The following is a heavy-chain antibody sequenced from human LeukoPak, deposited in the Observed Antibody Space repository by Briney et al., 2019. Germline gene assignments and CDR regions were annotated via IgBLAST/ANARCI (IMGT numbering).Heavy chain of an antibody. D-gene: IGHD5-12*01. CDR1: GGSLSRFY. CDR3: ARGATISETGYFDF. V-gene: IGHV4-34*01. Sequence: PSETLSLTCAVYGGSLSRFYWSWIRQSPGKGLEWIAEIDHRGDTNYNPSVKSRVTVSVDTSKNQFSLKVRSLSAADTAVYYCARGATISETGYFDFWGQGTLVTVSS. CDR2: IDHRGDT. J-gene: IGHJ4*03.